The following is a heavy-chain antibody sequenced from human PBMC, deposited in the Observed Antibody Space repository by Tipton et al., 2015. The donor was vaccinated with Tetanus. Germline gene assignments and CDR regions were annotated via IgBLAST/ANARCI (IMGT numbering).Heavy chain of an antibody. J-gene: IGHJ4*02. CDR2: ISSTSRYI. D-gene: IGHD6-19*01. CDR3: VRDPVAGLVSLDF. V-gene: IGHV3-21*01. CDR1: GFTFSNYK. Sequence: SLRLSCEVSGFTFSNYKMNWVRQGPGRGLEWVSSISSTSRYINYADSVKGRFTISRDNAKNSLFLEMNSLRVDDTAVYYCVRDPVAGLVSLDFWGQGILVAVSP.